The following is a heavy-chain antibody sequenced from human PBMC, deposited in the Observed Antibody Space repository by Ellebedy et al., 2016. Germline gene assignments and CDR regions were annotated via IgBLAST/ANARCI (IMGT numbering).Heavy chain of an antibody. CDR2: IKQDGTER. D-gene: IGHD1-26*01. CDR1: GFTFSSYS. CDR3: AREEYSGSYSGSY. V-gene: IGHV3-7*01. Sequence: GGSLRLSXAASGFTFSSYSMSWVRQAPGKGLEWVANIKQDGTERYYVDSTKGRFSISRDNAKNSLYLQMNSLRADDTAVYYCAREEYSGSYSGSYWGQGTLVTVSS. J-gene: IGHJ4*02.